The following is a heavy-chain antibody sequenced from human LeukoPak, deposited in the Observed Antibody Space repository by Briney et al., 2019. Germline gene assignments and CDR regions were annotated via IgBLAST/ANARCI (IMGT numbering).Heavy chain of an antibody. CDR1: GGSFSGYY. Sequence: SETLSLTCAVYGGSFSGYYWSWIRQPPGKGLEWIGEINHSGSTNYNPSLKSRVTIPVDTSKNQFSLKLSSVTAADTAVYYCARGYSYGSNWFDPWGQGTLVTVSS. J-gene: IGHJ5*02. CDR3: ARGYSYGSNWFDP. D-gene: IGHD5-18*01. CDR2: INHSGST. V-gene: IGHV4-34*01.